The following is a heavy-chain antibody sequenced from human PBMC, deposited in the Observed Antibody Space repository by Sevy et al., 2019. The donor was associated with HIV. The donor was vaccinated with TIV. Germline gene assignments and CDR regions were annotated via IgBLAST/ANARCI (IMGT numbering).Heavy chain of an antibody. CDR3: ARAGLVPAASIDY. Sequence: GGSLRLSCAASGFTFSDYYMSWIRQAPGKGLEWVSYISSSSSYTKYADSVKGRFTISRDNAKNSLYLQMNSLRAEDTAVYYCARAGLVPAASIDYWGQGTLVTVSS. CDR2: ISSSSSYT. CDR1: GFTFSDYY. V-gene: IGHV3-11*06. D-gene: IGHD2-2*01. J-gene: IGHJ4*02.